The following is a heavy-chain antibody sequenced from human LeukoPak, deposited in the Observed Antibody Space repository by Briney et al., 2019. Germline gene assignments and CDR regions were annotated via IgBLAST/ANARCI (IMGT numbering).Heavy chain of an antibody. CDR3: ARENIAAAGTRGDY. D-gene: IGHD6-13*01. CDR1: GYTFTGYY. CDR2: INPNSGGT. V-gene: IGHV1-2*02. J-gene: IGHJ4*02. Sequence: GASVKVSCKASGYTFTGYYMHWVRQAPGQGLEWMGWINPNSGGTNYAQEFQGRVTMTRDTSISTAYMELSRLRSDDTAVYYCARENIAAAGTRGDYWGQGTLVTVSS.